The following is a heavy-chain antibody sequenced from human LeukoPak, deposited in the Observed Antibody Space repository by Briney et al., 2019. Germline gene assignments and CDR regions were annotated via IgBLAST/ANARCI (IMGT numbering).Heavy chain of an antibody. CDR1: GGTFSSYA. V-gene: IGHV1-69*05. CDR2: IIPIFGTA. Sequence: SVKVSCKASGGTFSSYAISWVRQAPGQGLEWMGGIIPIFGTANYAQKFQGRVTITTDESTSTAYMELSSLRSEDTAVYYCAREGREADAFDIWGQGTMVTVSS. CDR3: AREGREADAFDI. D-gene: IGHD1-26*01. J-gene: IGHJ3*02.